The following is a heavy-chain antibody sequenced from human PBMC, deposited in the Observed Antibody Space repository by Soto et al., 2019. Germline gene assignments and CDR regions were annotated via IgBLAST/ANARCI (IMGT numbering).Heavy chain of an antibody. D-gene: IGHD5-12*01. Sequence: GASVKVSCKASGGTFSSYTISWVRQAPGQGLEWMGRIIPILGIANYAQKFQGRVTITADKSTSTAYMELSSLRSEDTAVYYCAREGYDIPLHNWFDPWGQGTLVTVSS. CDR2: IIPILGIA. J-gene: IGHJ5*02. CDR3: AREGYDIPLHNWFDP. V-gene: IGHV1-69*04. CDR1: GGTFSSYT.